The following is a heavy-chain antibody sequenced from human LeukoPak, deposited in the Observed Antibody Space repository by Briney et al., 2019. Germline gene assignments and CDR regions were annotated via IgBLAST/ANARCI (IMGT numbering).Heavy chain of an antibody. J-gene: IGHJ4*02. CDR2: ITLSSTTI. CDR3: AREPTYTSSWYTSCDY. V-gene: IGHV3-48*01. CDR1: GFTFSNYN. Sequence: GGSLRLSCAASGFTFSNYNMNWVRQAPGKGLEWVSYITLSSTTIYYADSVKGRFTISRDNAKNSLYLQMNSLRAEDTAVYYCAREPTYTSSWYTSCDYWGQRTLVTVSS. D-gene: IGHD6-13*01.